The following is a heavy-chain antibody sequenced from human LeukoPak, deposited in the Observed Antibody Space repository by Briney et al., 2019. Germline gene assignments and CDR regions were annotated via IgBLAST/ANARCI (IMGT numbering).Heavy chain of an antibody. CDR3: VKGSIDYYDSSGYPPEMVY. CDR1: GFTFSSYS. V-gene: IGHV3-21*01. CDR2: ISSSSSYI. J-gene: IGHJ4*02. Sequence: GGSLRLSCAASGFTFSSYSMNWVRQAPGKGLEWVSSISSSSSYIYYADSVKGRFTISRDNAKNLLYLQMNSLRAEDTAVYYCVKGSIDYYDSSGYPPEMVYWGQGTLVTVSS. D-gene: IGHD3-22*01.